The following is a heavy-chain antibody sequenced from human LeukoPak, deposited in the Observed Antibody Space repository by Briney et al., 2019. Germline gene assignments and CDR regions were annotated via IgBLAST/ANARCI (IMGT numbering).Heavy chain of an antibody. CDR2: IYHSGST. CDR3: ARCAANYYFDY. D-gene: IGHD2-15*01. J-gene: IGHJ4*02. V-gene: IGHV4-39*07. Sequence: SETLSLTCTVSAGSISSGSYYWGWIRQPPGKGLEWIGSIYHSGSTYYNPSLKSRVTISVDTSKNQFSLKLSSVTAADTAVYYCARCAANYYFDYWGQGTLVTVSS. CDR1: AGSISSGSYY.